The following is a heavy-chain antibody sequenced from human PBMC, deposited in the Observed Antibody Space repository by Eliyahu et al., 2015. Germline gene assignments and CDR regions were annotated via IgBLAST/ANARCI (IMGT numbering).Heavy chain of an antibody. D-gene: IGHD4-17*01. CDR2: LYTSGGT. J-gene: IGHJ4*02. CDR3: ARRRDYDFDY. Sequence: QVQLQESGPGLVKPSETLSLTCTVSGGSISSYYWSWIRQPPGKGLEWIWVLYTSGGTNYNPPLKSRVTISVDTSKNQFSLKLSSVTAADTAVYYCARRRDYDFDYWGQGTLVTVSS. V-gene: IGHV4-4*09. CDR1: GGSISSYY.